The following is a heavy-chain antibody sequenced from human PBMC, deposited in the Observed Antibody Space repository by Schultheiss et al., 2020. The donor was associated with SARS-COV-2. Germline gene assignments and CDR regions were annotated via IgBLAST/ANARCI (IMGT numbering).Heavy chain of an antibody. V-gene: IGHV3-48*01. CDR3: ARVSTDVEYYYGMDV. Sequence: GGSLRLSCAASGFTFSSYAMSWVRQAPGKGLEWVSYISSSGSTIYYADSVKGRFTISRDTSKSTLYLQMNSLRAEDTAVYYCARVSTDVEYYYGMDVWGQGTTVTVSS. CDR1: GFTFSSYA. J-gene: IGHJ6*02. CDR2: ISSSGSTI.